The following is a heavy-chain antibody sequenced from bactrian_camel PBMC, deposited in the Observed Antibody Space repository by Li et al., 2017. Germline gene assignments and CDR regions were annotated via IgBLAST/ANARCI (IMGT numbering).Heavy chain of an antibody. D-gene: IGHD2*01. V-gene: IGHV3S1*01. CDR3: ARDSSVTGSGYYYTTMSNY. J-gene: IGHJ4*01. Sequence: HVQLVESGGGMVESGGSLRLSCAASGDTHRGYYRAWFRQAPGKEREGVAAVDSEGNTSYVESVKGRFTISRDNAKNTLYLHMNSLKTEDTAMYYCARDSSVTGSGYYYTTMSNYWGQGTQVTVS. CDR2: VDSEGNT. CDR1: GDTHRGYY.